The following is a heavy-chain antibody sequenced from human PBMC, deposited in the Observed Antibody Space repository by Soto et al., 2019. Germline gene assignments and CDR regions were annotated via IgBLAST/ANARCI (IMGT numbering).Heavy chain of an antibody. J-gene: IGHJ6*03. CDR3: ARIKRPGYCSSTSCYGYMDV. Sequence: ASVKVSCKASGYTFTSYGISWVRQAPGQGLEWMGWISAYNGNTNYAQKLQGRVTMTTDTSTSTAYMELRSLRSDDTAVYYCARIKRPGYCSSTSCYGYMDVWGKGTTVTVSS. D-gene: IGHD2-2*01. V-gene: IGHV1-18*01. CDR2: ISAYNGNT. CDR1: GYTFTSYG.